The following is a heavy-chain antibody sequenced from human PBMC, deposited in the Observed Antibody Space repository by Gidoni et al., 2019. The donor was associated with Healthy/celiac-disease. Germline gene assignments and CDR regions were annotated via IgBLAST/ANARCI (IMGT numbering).Heavy chain of an antibody. CDR1: GYSFTSYW. V-gene: IGHV5-10-1*03. D-gene: IGHD1-1*01. Sequence: EVQLVQSGAEVKKPGESLRISCKGSGYSFTSYWISWVRQMPGKGLEWMGRIDPSDSYTNYSPSFQGHVTISADKSISTAYLQWSSLKASDTAMYYCARPQDGTTFSYGMDVWGQGTTVTVSS. CDR3: ARPQDGTTFSYGMDV. CDR2: IDPSDSYT. J-gene: IGHJ6*02.